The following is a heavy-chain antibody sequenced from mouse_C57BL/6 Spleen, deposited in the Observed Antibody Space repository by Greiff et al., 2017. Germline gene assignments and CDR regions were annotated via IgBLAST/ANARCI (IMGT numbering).Heavy chain of an antibody. D-gene: IGHD2-10*02. V-gene: IGHV1-50*01. J-gene: IGHJ2*01. CDR2: IDPSDSYT. CDR1: GYTFTSYW. CDR3: ARRGYGNYLGY. Sequence: QVQLQQPGAELVKPGASVKLSCKASGYTFTSYWMQWVKQRPGQGLEWIGEIDPSDSYTTYNQKFKGKATLTVDTSSSTAYMQLSSLTSEDSAVYYCARRGYGNYLGYWGQGTTLTVSS.